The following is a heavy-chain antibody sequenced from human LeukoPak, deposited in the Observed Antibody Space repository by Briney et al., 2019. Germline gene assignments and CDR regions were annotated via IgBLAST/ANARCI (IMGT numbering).Heavy chain of an antibody. CDR3: AKDIGGVGTGY. CDR2: ICWGGGST. CDR1: GFTYDDYA. Sequence: GRSQRLSCAASGFTYDDYAMHWLRQAPGKGLEWVSLICWGGGSTYYADSVKVRFTISRDNSKNSLYLQMNSLRTEDTALYDCAKDIGGVGTGYWGQGTLVTVSS. V-gene: IGHV3-43*02. D-gene: IGHD2-8*02. J-gene: IGHJ4*02.